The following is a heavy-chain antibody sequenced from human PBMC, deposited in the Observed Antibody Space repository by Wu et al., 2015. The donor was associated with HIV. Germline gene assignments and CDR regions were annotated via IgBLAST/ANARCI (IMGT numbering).Heavy chain of an antibody. CDR1: GYTFTGYY. Sequence: QVQLVQSGAEVKNAVGLSEVSCKASGYTFTGYYMHWVRQAPGQGLEWMGWINPNSGGTNYAQKFQGRVTMTRDTSISTAYMELSRLRSDDTAVYYCARDRRQGSGSFFDYWGQGTLVTVSS. CDR3: ARDRRQGSGSFFDY. V-gene: IGHV1-2*02. D-gene: IGHD3-10*01. J-gene: IGHJ4*02. CDR2: INPNSGGT.